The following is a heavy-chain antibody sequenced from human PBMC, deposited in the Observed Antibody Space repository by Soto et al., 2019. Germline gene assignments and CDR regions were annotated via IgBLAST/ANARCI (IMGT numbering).Heavy chain of an antibody. V-gene: IGHV1-69*13. Sequence: SVKVSCKASGGTFSSYAISWVRQAPGQGLEWMGGIIPIFGTANYAQKFQGRVTITADESTSTAYMELSSLRSEDTAVYYCARDPGYSADLYYYYGMDVWGQGTTVTVSS. CDR3: ARDPGYSADLYYYYGMDV. CDR1: GGTFSSYA. CDR2: IIPIFGTA. J-gene: IGHJ6*02. D-gene: IGHD5-12*01.